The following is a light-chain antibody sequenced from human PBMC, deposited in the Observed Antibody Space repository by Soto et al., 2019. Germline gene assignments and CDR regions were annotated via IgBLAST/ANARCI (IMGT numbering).Light chain of an antibody. V-gene: IGLV1-51*01. CDR2: DNN. CDR1: SSNIGNND. CDR3: GPWDSSLSAVV. Sequence: QSVLTQSPSVSAAPGQKVTISCSGSSSNIGNNDVSWYQQLPGTAPKLLIYDNNKRPSGIPDRFSGSKSGTSATLGITGLQTGDEANYYCGPWDSSLSAVVFGGGTKLTVL. J-gene: IGLJ2*01.